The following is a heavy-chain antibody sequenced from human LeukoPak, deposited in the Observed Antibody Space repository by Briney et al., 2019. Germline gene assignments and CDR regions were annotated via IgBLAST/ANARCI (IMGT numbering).Heavy chain of an antibody. J-gene: IGHJ4*02. Sequence: GGSLRLSCAASGLTFSSYAMHWVRQAPGKGLEWVAVISYDRSNKYYADSVKGRFTISRDNSKNTLYLQMNSLRAEDTAVYYCARDQQEIDYWGQGTLVTVSS. CDR1: GLTFSSYA. V-gene: IGHV3-30-3*01. CDR2: ISYDRSNK. CDR3: ARDQQEIDY.